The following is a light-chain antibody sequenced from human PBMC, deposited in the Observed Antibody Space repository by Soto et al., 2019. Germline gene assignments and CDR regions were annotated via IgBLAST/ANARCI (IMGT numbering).Light chain of an antibody. J-gene: IGKJ4*01. Sequence: DIVMTQSPDSLAVSLGERATINCKSSQSVLYSSDNKNYLAWYQQKPGQPPKLLISWASTRESGVPDRFTGSGSGTDFTLTISSLQAEDVAPYYCKQHYGFPLTFGGGTKVDIK. CDR1: QSVLYSSDNKNY. CDR2: WAS. V-gene: IGKV4-1*01. CDR3: KQHYGFPLT.